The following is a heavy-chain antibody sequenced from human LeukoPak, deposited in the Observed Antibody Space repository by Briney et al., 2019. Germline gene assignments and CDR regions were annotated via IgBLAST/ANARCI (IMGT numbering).Heavy chain of an antibody. J-gene: IGHJ5*02. Sequence: GGSLRVSCAASGFTFTNYNMNWVRQAPGKGLEWISHISGGSGTIYYADPVRGRFTVSRDNAKDSLWLQMNNLRVEDRAVYYCARRYGDWLDPWGPGTLVTVSS. V-gene: IGHV3-48*01. CDR1: GFTFTNYN. CDR2: ISGGSGTI. D-gene: IGHD4/OR15-4a*01. CDR3: ARRYGDWLDP.